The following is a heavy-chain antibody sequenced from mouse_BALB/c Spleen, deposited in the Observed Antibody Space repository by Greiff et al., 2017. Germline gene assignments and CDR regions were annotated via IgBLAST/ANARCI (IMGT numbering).Heavy chain of an antibody. D-gene: IGHD1-1*01. CDR3: ARGDGSSYAWFAY. Sequence: QVQLQQPGAELVRPGASVKLSCKASGYTFTSYWINWVKQRPGQGLEWIGQIYPGDGDTNYNGKFKGKATLTADKSSSTAYMQLSSLTSEDSAVYFGARGDGSSYAWFAYWGQGTLVTVSA. CDR1: GYTFTSYW. J-gene: IGHJ3*01. CDR2: IYPGDGDT. V-gene: IGHV1-80*01.